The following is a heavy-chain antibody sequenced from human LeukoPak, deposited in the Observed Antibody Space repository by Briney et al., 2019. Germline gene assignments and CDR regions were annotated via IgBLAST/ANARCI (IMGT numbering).Heavy chain of an antibody. CDR1: GFTFSSHA. CDR2: MSDTGGRT. J-gene: IGHJ4*02. D-gene: IGHD3-22*01. Sequence: GGSLRLSCAASGFTFSSHAMNGVRQAPGKGLEWGSSMSDTGGRTYYADSVKGRFIISRDNSKNTLYLQMNSLGAEDTAIYYCAKETYSYDSSGYSDTAFDHWGQGTLVTVSS. CDR3: AKETYSYDSSGYSDTAFDH. V-gene: IGHV3-23*01.